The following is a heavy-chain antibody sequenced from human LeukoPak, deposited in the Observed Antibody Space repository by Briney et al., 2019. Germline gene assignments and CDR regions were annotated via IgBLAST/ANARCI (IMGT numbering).Heavy chain of an antibody. Sequence: GTSLRLSCAASGFTFSAYGMHWVHQAPGKGQEWVPIKSYDGSNKYYPDSVKGRFTISRDDSKNTLYLQMNSLRTEDTAVYYCAKELTRPNRPEAGLNYWGQGTLVTVYS. D-gene: IGHD6-19*01. CDR3: AKELTRPNRPEAGLNY. CDR1: GFTFSAYG. CDR2: KSYDGSNK. V-gene: IGHV3-30*18. J-gene: IGHJ4*02.